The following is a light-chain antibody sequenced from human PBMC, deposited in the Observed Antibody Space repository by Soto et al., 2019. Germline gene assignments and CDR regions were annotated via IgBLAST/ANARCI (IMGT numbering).Light chain of an antibody. CDR3: SSYTSSSTLVV. J-gene: IGLJ1*01. V-gene: IGLV2-14*01. Sequence: QSVLTQPASVSGSPGQSITISCTGTSSDVGGYNYVSWCQQHPGEAPKLMIYDVSNRPSGVSNRFSGSKSGNTASLTISGLQAEDEADYYCSSYTSSSTLVVFGTGTKLTVL. CDR1: SSDVGGYNY. CDR2: DVS.